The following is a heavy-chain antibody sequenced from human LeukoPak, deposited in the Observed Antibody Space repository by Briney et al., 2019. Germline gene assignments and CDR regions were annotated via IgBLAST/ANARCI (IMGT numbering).Heavy chain of an antibody. CDR2: IHYSGST. CDR3: ARNKGRYGSGRVHFDP. CDR1: GDSITGFY. J-gene: IGHJ5*02. V-gene: IGHV4-59*08. D-gene: IGHD3-10*01. Sequence: PSETLSLTCTVSGDSITGFYWNWIRQPPGKGLEWIGYIHYSGSTNYNPSLKSRVSISVDTSKTQFSLKLSSVTAADTAVYYCARNKGRYGSGRVHFDPWGQGTLVTVSS.